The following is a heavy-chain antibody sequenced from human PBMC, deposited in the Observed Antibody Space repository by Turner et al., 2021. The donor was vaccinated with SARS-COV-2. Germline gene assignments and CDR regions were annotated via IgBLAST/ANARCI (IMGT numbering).Heavy chain of an antibody. CDR3: ARESRFNWLDS. D-gene: IGHD3-3*01. Sequence: QVQLQESCPGLVRPSETLSLTCTVSGGSIKSDFWSWIRQPPGKRLEWIGYIYYRGSTNYNPSLKSRLNMSVDTSKNQFSLTLSSVTAADTAIYYCARESRFNWLDSWGQGTLVTVSS. V-gene: IGHV4-59*01. CDR1: GGSIKSDF. CDR2: IYYRGST. J-gene: IGHJ5*01.